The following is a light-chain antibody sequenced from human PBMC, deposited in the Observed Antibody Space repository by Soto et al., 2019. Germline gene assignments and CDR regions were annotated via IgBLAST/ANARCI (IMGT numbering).Light chain of an antibody. CDR2: DAS. J-gene: IGKJ3*01. CDR1: QDISNY. V-gene: IGKV1-33*01. Sequence: DIQMTQSPSSLSASVGDRVTITCQASQDISNYLNWYQQKLGKAHKLLIYDASNLEPGVPSRFSGSGSGTEFIFTISSLQPEDIATYYCQQYDTLSFTFGPGTKVDIK. CDR3: QQYDTLSFT.